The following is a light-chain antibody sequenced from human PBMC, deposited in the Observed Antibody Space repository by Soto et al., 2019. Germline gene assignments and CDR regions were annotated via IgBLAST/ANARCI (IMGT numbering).Light chain of an antibody. Sequence: DIVMTQSPDSLAVSLGERATINCKSSQSVLYSLNNKNYLSWYQQKPGQPPKLLIFWASTRESGVPDRFSGSGSWTDFTLTINNLQAEDVAVYYCQQYYSSPLTFGGGTKVEGK. CDR3: QQYYSSPLT. J-gene: IGKJ4*01. V-gene: IGKV4-1*01. CDR1: QSVLYSLNNKNY. CDR2: WAS.